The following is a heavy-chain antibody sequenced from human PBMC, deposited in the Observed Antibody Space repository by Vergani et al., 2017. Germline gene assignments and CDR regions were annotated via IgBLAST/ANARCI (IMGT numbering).Heavy chain of an antibody. D-gene: IGHD1-7*01. CDR2: INHSGST. CDR1: GGSFSGYY. J-gene: IGHJ6*02. V-gene: IGHV4-34*01. CDR3: ARDEHIVTRITGTRIYYYYGMDV. Sequence: QVQLQQWGAGLLKPSETLSLTCAVYGGSFSGYYWSWIRQPPGKGLEWIGEINHSGSTNYNPSLKSRVTISVDTSKNQFSLKLSSVTAADTAVYYCARDEHIVTRITGTRIYYYYGMDVWGQGTTVTVSS.